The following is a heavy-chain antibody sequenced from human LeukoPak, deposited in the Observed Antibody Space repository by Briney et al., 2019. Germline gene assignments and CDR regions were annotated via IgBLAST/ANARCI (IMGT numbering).Heavy chain of an antibody. CDR3: ARVVIRQLQGYYYMDV. V-gene: IGHV4-4*07. CDR1: GGSISSYY. Sequence: SETLSLTYTVSGGSISSYYWSWIRQPAGKGLEWIGRIYTSGSTNYNPSLKSRVTMSVDTSKNQFSLKLSSVTAADTAVYYCARVVIRQLQGYYYMDVWGKGTTVTVSS. CDR2: IYTSGST. D-gene: IGHD3-10*01. J-gene: IGHJ6*03.